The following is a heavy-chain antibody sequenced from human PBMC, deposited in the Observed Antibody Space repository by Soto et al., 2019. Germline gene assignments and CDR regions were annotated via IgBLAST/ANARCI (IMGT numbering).Heavy chain of an antibody. Sequence: SETLSLTCTFSGGSISSGGYYWSWIRKHPGKGLEWIGYIYYSGSTYYNPSLKSRVTISVDTSKNQFSLKLSSVTAADTAVYYCARDGSLTIFGWFDPWGQGTLVTVSS. CDR3: ARDGSLTIFGWFDP. J-gene: IGHJ5*02. D-gene: IGHD3-3*01. CDR2: IYYSGST. V-gene: IGHV4-31*03. CDR1: GGSISSGGYY.